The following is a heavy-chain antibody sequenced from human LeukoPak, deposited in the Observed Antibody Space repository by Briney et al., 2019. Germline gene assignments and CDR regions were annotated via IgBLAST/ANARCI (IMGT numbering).Heavy chain of an antibody. CDR1: GFTFSTYG. D-gene: IGHD2-21*01. CDR2: ISYDGSDE. Sequence: GGSLRLSCAASGFTFSTYGMHWVRQAPGKGLEWVAVISYDGSDEYYADSVKGRFTISRDNSKNTLYLQMSSLRAEDTAVYYCAKEFNRGLPDYWGQGTLVTVPS. CDR3: AKEFNRGLPDY. V-gene: IGHV3-30*18. J-gene: IGHJ4*02.